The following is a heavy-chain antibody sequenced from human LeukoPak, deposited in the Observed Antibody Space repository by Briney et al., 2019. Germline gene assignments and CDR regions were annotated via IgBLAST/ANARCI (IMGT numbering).Heavy chain of an antibody. CDR3: ATDPPLKVVAATPAEDY. V-gene: IGHV3-48*01. Sequence: GGSLRLSCAASGFTFSSYSMNWVRQTPGKGLEWISYISSTSSTIYFADSVKGRFTISRDNSKNTLYLQMNSLRAEDTAIYYCATDPPLKVVAATPAEDYWGQGTLVTVSS. CDR2: ISSTSSTI. D-gene: IGHD2-15*01. CDR1: GFTFSSYS. J-gene: IGHJ4*02.